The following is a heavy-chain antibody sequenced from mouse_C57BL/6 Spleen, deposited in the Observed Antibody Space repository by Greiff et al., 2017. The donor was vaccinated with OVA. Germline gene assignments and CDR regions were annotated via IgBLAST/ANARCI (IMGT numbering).Heavy chain of an antibody. CDR2: INPGSGGT. Sequence: QVQLQKSGAELVRPGTSVKVSCKASGYAFTNYLIEWVKQRPGQGLEWIGVINPGSGGTNYNEKFKGKATLTADKSSSTAYMQLSSLTSEDSAVYFCARSGDAMDYWGQGTSVTVSS. D-gene: IGHD3-2*02. V-gene: IGHV1-54*01. CDR1: GYAFTNYL. CDR3: ARSGDAMDY. J-gene: IGHJ4*01.